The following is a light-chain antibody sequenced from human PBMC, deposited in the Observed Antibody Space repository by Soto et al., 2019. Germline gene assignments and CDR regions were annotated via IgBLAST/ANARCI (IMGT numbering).Light chain of an antibody. CDR2: DAS. J-gene: IGKJ2*01. V-gene: IGKV3-15*01. CDR3: QQYNNWPPGYI. Sequence: EIVMTQSPATVSVSPGERATLSCRASQSVSSNVAWYQQKFGQAPRLLIYDASTRATGIPARFSGSGSGTEFTLTISSLQSEDFAVYYCQQYNNWPPGYIFGQGTKLEIK. CDR1: QSVSSN.